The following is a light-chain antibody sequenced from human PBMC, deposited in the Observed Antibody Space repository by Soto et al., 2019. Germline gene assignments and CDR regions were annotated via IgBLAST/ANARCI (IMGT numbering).Light chain of an antibody. CDR1: SSDVGSYNL. Sequence: QSVLTQPASVSGSPGQSITISCTGTSSDVGSYNLVSWYQQHPGKAPKLMIYEGSKRPSGVSNRFSGSKSGNTASLTISGLQAEDEADYYCCSYAGSRDVVFGGGTQLTV. CDR3: CSYAGSRDVV. J-gene: IGLJ2*01. V-gene: IGLV2-23*01. CDR2: EGS.